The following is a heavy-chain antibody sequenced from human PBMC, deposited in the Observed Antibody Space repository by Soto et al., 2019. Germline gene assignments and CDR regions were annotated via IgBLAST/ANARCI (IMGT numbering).Heavy chain of an antibody. CDR3: AKDTRVVVMRSYFDY. D-gene: IGHD3-22*01. J-gene: IGHJ4*02. CDR2: ISGSGGST. V-gene: IGHV3-23*01. CDR1: GFTFISYA. Sequence: HPGGSLRLSCAASGFTFISYAMSRVRQAPGKGLEWVSAISGSGGSTYYADSVKGRFTISRDNSKNTLYLQMNSLRAEDTAVYYCAKDTRVVVMRSYFDYWGQGTLVTVSS.